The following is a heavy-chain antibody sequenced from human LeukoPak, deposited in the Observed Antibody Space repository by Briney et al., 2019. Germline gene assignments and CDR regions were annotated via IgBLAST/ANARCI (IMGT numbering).Heavy chain of an antibody. J-gene: IGHJ5*02. V-gene: IGHV1-69*04. CDR1: GGTFSRYA. Sequence: SVKVSCKASGGTFSRYAISWVRQAPGQGLEWMGRIIPILGIANYAQKFQGRVTITADKSTSTAYMELSSLRSEDTAVYYCARSYSSSWVENNWFDPWGQGTLVTVSS. CDR3: ARSYSSSWVENNWFDP. D-gene: IGHD6-13*01. CDR2: IIPILGIA.